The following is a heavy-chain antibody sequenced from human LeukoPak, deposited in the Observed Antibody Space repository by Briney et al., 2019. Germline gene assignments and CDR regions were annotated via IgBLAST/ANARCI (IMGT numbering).Heavy chain of an antibody. V-gene: IGHV3-23*01. Sequence: GGSLRLSCAVSGFTFSSYAMSWVRQAPGRGLEWVSGISSSGGSTPHADSVKGRFTISRDNSKNMLYLQMNSLRAEDTAVYYCAKDGDPVYYYYMDVWGKGTTVTISS. CDR2: ISSSGGST. CDR1: GFTFSSYA. J-gene: IGHJ6*03. CDR3: AKDGDPVYYYYMDV.